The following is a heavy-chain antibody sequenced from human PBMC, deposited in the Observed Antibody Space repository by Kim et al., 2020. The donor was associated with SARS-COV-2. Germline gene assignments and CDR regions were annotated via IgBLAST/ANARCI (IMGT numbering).Heavy chain of an antibody. J-gene: IGHJ5*02. V-gene: IGHV3-11*01. CDR2: INSDGTSM. Sequence: GGSLRLSCAVSGFTFSDYYMSWIRQAPGKGLEWVAYINSDGTSMKYADSVNGRFAISRDNGKQSLSLQMSSLTPDDTAVYYCVREPASWGQGTLVTVFS. CDR3: VREPAS. CDR1: GFTFSDYY.